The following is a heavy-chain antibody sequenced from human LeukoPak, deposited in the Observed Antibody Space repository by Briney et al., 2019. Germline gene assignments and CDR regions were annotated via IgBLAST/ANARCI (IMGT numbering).Heavy chain of an antibody. D-gene: IGHD6-6*01. CDR2: LSASGGLT. Sequence: ETLSLTCTVSGGSISSSSYYWGWIRQTPGKGLEWVSGLSASGGLTYYADSVKGRFTISRDNSKNTLYLQMNSLRAEDTAVYYCANTFIAARLEFDPWGQGTLVTVSS. CDR3: ANTFIAARLEFDP. CDR1: GGSISSSSYY. V-gene: IGHV3-23*01. J-gene: IGHJ5*02.